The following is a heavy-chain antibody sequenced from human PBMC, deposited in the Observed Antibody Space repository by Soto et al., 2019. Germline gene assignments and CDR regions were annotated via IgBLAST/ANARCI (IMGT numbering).Heavy chain of an antibody. CDR2: IKSKTDGGTT. CDR1: GFTFTNAW. CDR3: TTDSYSTIIIVRFDY. J-gene: IGHJ4*01. V-gene: IGHV3-15*07. Sequence: GSLRLSCAASGFTFTNAWINWVRQAPRKGLEWVGRIKSKTDGGTTDYAEPVKGRFAISRDDSNNMVYLQMNSLKIEDTAVYCCTTDSYSTIIIVRFDYWGHGTLVTVSS. D-gene: IGHD3-22*01.